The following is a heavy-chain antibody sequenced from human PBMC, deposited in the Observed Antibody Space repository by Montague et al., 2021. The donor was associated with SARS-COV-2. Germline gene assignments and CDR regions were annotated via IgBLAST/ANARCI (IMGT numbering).Heavy chain of an antibody. CDR3: ARDRYSISPYFDY. CDR2: INWNGDST. Sequence: SLRLSYAASGFIFDNYGMSWVRRAPGNGLEWVSNINWNGDSTGYADSVKGRFTISRDNAKNSLSQQVNSLRAEDTALYYCARDRYSISPYFDYWGQGILVTVSS. J-gene: IGHJ4*02. V-gene: IGHV3-20*03. D-gene: IGHD6-6*01. CDR1: GFIFDNYG.